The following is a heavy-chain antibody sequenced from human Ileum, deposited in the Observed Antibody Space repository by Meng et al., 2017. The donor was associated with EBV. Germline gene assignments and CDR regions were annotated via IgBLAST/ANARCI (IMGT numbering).Heavy chain of an antibody. J-gene: IGHJ4*02. CDR1: GCWYRSNQFV. CDR2: IYYSGST. D-gene: IGHD5-24*01. Sequence: ESGRGMVIAVGIMHLCYSISGCWYRSNQFVSCCSRPPPGQGREWILSIYYSGSTFYYPSLKSRVTISVDTSKNQFSLKMSSVTAADTAVYYCAREEMSTIFDWGQGTLVTVSS. V-gene: IGHV4-39*02. CDR3: AREEMSTIFD.